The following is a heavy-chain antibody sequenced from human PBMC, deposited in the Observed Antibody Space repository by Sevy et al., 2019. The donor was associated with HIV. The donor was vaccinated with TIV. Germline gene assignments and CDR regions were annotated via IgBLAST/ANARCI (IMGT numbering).Heavy chain of an antibody. J-gene: IGHJ6*02. D-gene: IGHD2-15*01. CDR1: GGSISSYY. V-gene: IGHV4-4*07. Sequence: SETLSLTCTVSGGSISSYYWSWIRQPAGKGLEWIGRIYTSGSTNYNPSLKSRVTMSVDTSKNQFSLKLSSVTAADTAVYYCARAQSDKAYILGTWRVAPTGYDVWGQGTTVTVSS. CDR2: IYTSGST. CDR3: ARAQSDKAYILGTWRVAPTGYDV.